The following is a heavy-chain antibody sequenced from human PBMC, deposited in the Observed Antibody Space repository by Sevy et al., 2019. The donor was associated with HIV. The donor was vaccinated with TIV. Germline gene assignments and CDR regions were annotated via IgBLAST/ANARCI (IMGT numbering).Heavy chain of an antibody. CDR1: GGSINSDH. CDR3: ARRNDFDI. V-gene: IGHV4-59*08. Sequence: SETLSLTCTVSGGSINSDHWNWIRQPPGKGLEWIGYVYYIGGTNYNPSLKNRVTISVDRTKNQFSLKLTSVTAADTAVYTSARRNDFDIWGQGTMVTDSS. J-gene: IGHJ3*02. CDR2: VYYIGGT.